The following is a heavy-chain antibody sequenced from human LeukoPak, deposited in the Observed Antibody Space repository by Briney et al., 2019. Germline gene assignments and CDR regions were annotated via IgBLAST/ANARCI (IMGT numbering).Heavy chain of an antibody. CDR2: INHSGST. J-gene: IGHJ4*02. V-gene: IGHV4-34*01. Sequence: PSETLSLTCAVYGGSFSGYYWSWIRQPPGKGLEWIGEINHSGSTNYNPSLKSRVTISVDTSKNQFSLKLSSVTAADTAVYYCARERAVAGLDYRGQGTLVTVSS. CDR1: GGSFSGYY. D-gene: IGHD6-19*01. CDR3: ARERAVAGLDY.